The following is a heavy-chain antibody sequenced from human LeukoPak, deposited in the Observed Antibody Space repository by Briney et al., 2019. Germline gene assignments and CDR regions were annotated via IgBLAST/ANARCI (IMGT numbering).Heavy chain of an antibody. J-gene: IGHJ6*02. V-gene: IGHV1-2*04. CDR3: ARESLPGIAAAGTSLLDYYYYGMDV. Sequence: ASVKVSCKASGYTFTGYYMHWVRQAPGQELEWKGWINPNSDGTNYAQKFQGWVTMTRDTSISTAYMELSRLRSDDTAVYYCARESLPGIAAAGTSLLDYYYYGMDVWGQGATVTVSS. CDR1: GYTFTGYY. D-gene: IGHD6-13*01. CDR2: INPNSDGT.